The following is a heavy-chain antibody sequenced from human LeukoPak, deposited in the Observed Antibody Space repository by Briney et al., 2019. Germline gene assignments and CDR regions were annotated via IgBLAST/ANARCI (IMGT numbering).Heavy chain of an antibody. D-gene: IGHD3-16*01. Sequence: PGGSLRLSCAASGFTFSRYWMHWVRLAPGKGREWVSRINSDGSSTTYADSVKGRFTISRDNAKNTLYLQVNSLRAEDTALYYCARGRGTLYIFDYWSQGTLATVSS. CDR2: INSDGSST. J-gene: IGHJ4*02. V-gene: IGHV3-74*01. CDR3: ARGRGTLYIFDY. CDR1: GFTFSRYW.